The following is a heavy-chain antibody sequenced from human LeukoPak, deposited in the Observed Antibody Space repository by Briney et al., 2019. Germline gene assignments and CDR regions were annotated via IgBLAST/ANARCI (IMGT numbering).Heavy chain of an antibody. J-gene: IGHJ5*02. CDR3: ARGDSSPPSYNWFDP. D-gene: IGHD6-13*01. CDR2: INHSGST. V-gene: IGHV4-34*01. Sequence: TSETLSLTCAVYGGSFSGYYWSWIRQPPGKGLEWIGEINHSGSTNYNPSLKSRVTISVDTSKNQFSLKLSSVTAANTAVYYCARGDSSPPSYNWFDPWGQGTLVTVSS. CDR1: GGSFSGYY.